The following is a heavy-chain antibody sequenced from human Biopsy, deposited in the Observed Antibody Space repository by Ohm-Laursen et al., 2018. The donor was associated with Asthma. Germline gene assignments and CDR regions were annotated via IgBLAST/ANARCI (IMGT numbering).Heavy chain of an antibody. CDR2: INPNSGGT. Sequence: ASVKVSCKASGYTFIGSHIHWMRQAPGQGLEWMGRINPNSGGTNYAQKFQGRVTMTRDTSISTAYMEVSRLRSDDTAVYYCARGQKSAGDRWFDPWGQGTLVTVSS. CDR1: GYTFIGSH. V-gene: IGHV1-2*06. D-gene: IGHD6-13*01. CDR3: ARGQKSAGDRWFDP. J-gene: IGHJ5*02.